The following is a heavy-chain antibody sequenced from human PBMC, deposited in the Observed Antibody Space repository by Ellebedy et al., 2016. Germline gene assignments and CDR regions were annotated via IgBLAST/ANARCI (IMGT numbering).Heavy chain of an antibody. D-gene: IGHD3-10*01. CDR1: GFTFSNAW. CDR3: ARAGRPLDY. V-gene: IGHV3-7*04. J-gene: IGHJ4*02. CDR2: IKQDESEK. Sequence: GESLKISCAASGFTFSNAWMNWARQAPGKGLEWVANIKQDESEKYYVGSVKGRFTVSRDNAENSLYLQMNSLRADDSAVYYCARAGRPLDYWGQGTLVTVSS.